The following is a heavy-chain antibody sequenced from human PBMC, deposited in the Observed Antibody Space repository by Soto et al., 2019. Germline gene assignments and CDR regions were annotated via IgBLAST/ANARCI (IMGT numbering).Heavy chain of an antibody. V-gene: IGHV4-31*03. Sequence: SETLSRTCSFCVCGSISCYSYWFFIRKHPWNCLEWIVYIAYSGDTYYNPSLRRRVNISADTSENKFSLTLKSVTAADTAVYFCERDFERSEIDHCGKGNSVTVSS. CDR2: IAYSGDT. CDR1: VCGSISCYSY. D-gene: IGHD3-9*01. CDR3: ERDFERSEIDH. J-gene: IGHJ5*02.